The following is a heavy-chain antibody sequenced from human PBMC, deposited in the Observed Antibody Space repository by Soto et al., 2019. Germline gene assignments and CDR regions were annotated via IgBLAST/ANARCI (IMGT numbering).Heavy chain of an antibody. CDR3: ARKVVDATRVAFDI. D-gene: IGHD2-15*01. CDR1: GGSISSGDYY. Sequence: SETLSLTCTVSGGSISSGDYYWSWHRPHQGKGLEWIGYIYYSGSTYYNPSLKSRVTVSVDTSKNQFSLKLSTVTAADTAVYYCARKVVDATRVAFDIWGQGTMVTVSS. V-gene: IGHV4-31*03. J-gene: IGHJ3*02. CDR2: IYYSGST.